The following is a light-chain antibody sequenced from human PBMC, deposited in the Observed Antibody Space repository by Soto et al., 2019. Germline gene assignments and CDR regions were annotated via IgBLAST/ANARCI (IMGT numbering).Light chain of an antibody. CDR3: QQFNSYPRT. CDR1: QGISSA. CDR2: DAS. J-gene: IGKJ5*01. Sequence: AIQLTQSPSSLSASVGDRVTITCRASQGISSALAWYQQKPGKAPKLLIYDASSLESGVPSRFSGSGSGTDLTLTISSLQPEDFATYYCQQFNSYPRTFGQGTRLEIK. V-gene: IGKV1-13*02.